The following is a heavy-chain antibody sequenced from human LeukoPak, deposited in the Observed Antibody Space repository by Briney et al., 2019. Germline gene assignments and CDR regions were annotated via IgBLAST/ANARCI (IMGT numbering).Heavy chain of an antibody. Sequence: SETLSLTCTVSGGSISSYYWNWVRQPPGKGLEWIGYIYYSGRTNYNPSLKSRVTISVDTSKNQFSLKLSSVTAADTAVYFCARRMGQQLGVDAFDVWGQGTMVTVSS. V-gene: IGHV4-59*01. CDR2: IYYSGRT. CDR1: GGSISSYY. CDR3: ARRMGQQLGVDAFDV. D-gene: IGHD6-13*01. J-gene: IGHJ3*01.